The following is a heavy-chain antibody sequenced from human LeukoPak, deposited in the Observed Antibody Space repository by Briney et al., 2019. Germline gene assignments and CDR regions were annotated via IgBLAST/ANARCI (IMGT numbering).Heavy chain of an antibody. CDR1: GYTFTTYA. V-gene: IGHV1-3*01. CDR2: INASNGNI. Sequence: ASVKVSCKTSGYTFTTYAIHWVRRAPGQRLEWMGWINASNGNIKYSQKFQGRVTITRDTSASTAYMELSSLRSEDTAVYYCVRGAPIRVTGAATFDPWGQGTLVTVSS. CDR3: VRGAPIRVTGAATFDP. J-gene: IGHJ5*02. D-gene: IGHD6-19*01.